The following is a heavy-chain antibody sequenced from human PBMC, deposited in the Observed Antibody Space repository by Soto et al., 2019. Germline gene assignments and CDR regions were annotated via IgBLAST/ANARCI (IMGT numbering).Heavy chain of an antibody. CDR2: ISGSGGST. CDR3: AKSMVRGVPTAFDI. CDR1: GFTFSSYA. Sequence: GESLKISCAASGFTFSSYAMSWVRQAPGKGLEWVSAISGSGGSTYYADSVKGRFTISRDNSKNTLYLQMNSLRAEDTAVYYCAKSMVRGVPTAFDIWGQGTMVTVSS. J-gene: IGHJ3*02. D-gene: IGHD3-10*01. V-gene: IGHV3-23*01.